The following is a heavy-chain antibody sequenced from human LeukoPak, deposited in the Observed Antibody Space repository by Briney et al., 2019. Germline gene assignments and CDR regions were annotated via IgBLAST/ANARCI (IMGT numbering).Heavy chain of an antibody. CDR3: SRVGTGTTRDY. CDR1: GFTFNSSA. Sequence: GGSLRLSCAASGFTFNSSAMTWVRQAPGKGLEWVSAISGSGAGTYYADSVKGRFTISRDNSKNTVYLQMNSLRAEDTAVYYCSRVGTGTTRDYWGQGTLVTVSS. CDR2: ISGSGAGT. J-gene: IGHJ4*02. D-gene: IGHD1-14*01. V-gene: IGHV3-23*01.